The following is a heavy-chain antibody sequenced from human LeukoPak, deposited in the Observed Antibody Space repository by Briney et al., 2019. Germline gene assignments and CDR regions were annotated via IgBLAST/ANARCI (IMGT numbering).Heavy chain of an antibody. J-gene: IGHJ5*02. CDR1: GYTFTGYY. CDR2: INPNSGGT. V-gene: IGHV1-2*02. Sequence: ASVKVSCKASGYTFTGYYMHWVRQAPGQGLEWMGWINPNSGGTNYAQKFQGRVTVTRDTSISTAYMELSRLRSDDTAVYYCARTYYDSSGYSWFDPWGQGTLVTVSS. D-gene: IGHD3-22*01. CDR3: ARTYYDSSGYSWFDP.